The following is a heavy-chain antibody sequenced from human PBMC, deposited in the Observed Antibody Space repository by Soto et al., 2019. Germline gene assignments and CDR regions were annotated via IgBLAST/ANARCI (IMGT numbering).Heavy chain of an antibody. D-gene: IGHD4-17*01. CDR3: VRRSTVSSYAVDV. CDR2: TSYDGSIN. Sequence: GGSLRLSCAGSGFSFGSYEMHWVRQAPGKGLEWVTFTSYDGSINYYADSVKGRFTMSRDNSKNLLYLQMNSLRTEDTAVYYCVRRSTVSSYAVDVWGQGPTVTVSS. V-gene: IGHV3-30*04. J-gene: IGHJ6*02. CDR1: GFSFGSYE.